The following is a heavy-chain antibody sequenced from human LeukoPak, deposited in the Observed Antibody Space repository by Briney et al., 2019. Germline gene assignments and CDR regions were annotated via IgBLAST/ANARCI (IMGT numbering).Heavy chain of an antibody. Sequence: GGSLRLSCAASGFTFSSYWMHWVRQASGKGLVWVSRINSDGSSTSYADSVKGRFTISRDNAKNTLYLQMNSLRAEDTAVYYCARVYGYSSEGALDYWGQGTLVTVSS. CDR1: GFTFSSYW. CDR3: ARVYGYSSEGALDY. V-gene: IGHV3-74*01. CDR2: INSDGSST. J-gene: IGHJ4*02. D-gene: IGHD5-18*01.